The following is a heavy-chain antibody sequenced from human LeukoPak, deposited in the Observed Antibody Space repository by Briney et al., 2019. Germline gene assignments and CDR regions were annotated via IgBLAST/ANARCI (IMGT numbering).Heavy chain of an antibody. V-gene: IGHV3-7*01. CDR3: AREQLYYYDSSGYYDY. CDR2: IKQDGSEK. J-gene: IGHJ4*02. CDR1: GFTFSSYW. Sequence: GGSLRLSCAASGFTFSSYWTSWVRQAPGKGLEWVANIKQDGSEKYYVDSVKGRFTISRDNAKNSLYLQMNSLRAEDTAVYYCAREQLYYYDSSGYYDYWGQGTLVTVSS. D-gene: IGHD3-22*01.